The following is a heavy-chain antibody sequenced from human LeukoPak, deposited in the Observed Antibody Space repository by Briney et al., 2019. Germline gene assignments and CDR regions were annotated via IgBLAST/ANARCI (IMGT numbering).Heavy chain of an antibody. CDR1: GFTFSSYA. V-gene: IGHV3-23*01. D-gene: IGHD2-2*01. Sequence: QSGGSLRLSCAASGFTFSSYAMSWVRQAPGKGLEWVSAISGSGGSTYYADSVKGRFTISRDNSKNTLYLQMNSLRAEDTALYYCAKAGSSRTAPFGYWGQGTLVTVSS. CDR3: AKAGSSRTAPFGY. CDR2: ISGSGGST. J-gene: IGHJ4*02.